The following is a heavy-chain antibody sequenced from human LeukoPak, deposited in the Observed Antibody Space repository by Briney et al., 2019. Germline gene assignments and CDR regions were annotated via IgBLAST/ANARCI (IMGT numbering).Heavy chain of an antibody. Sequence: PGGSLRLSCAASGFTFNSYSVIWVRQAPGKGLEWVSSISSSSSYIYYADSVKGRFTISRDNAKNSLYLQMNSLRAEDTAVYYCARDPYIVVVPAAPNWFDPWGQGTLVTVSS. V-gene: IGHV3-21*01. D-gene: IGHD2-2*01. J-gene: IGHJ5*02. CDR2: ISSSSSYI. CDR1: GFTFNSYS. CDR3: ARDPYIVVVPAAPNWFDP.